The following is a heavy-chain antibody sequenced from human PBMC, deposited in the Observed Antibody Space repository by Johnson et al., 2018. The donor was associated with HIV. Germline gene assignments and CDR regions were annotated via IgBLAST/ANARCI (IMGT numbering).Heavy chain of an antibody. Sequence: VQLVESGGGVVQPGGSLRLSCAASGLTFSSNSMTWVRQAPGKGLEWVSLIYRGGSTYYADSVKGRFTLSRDTSKNTVFLQMNSLRAEDTAVYYCASGRPDGSGSYDVDAFHFWGQGTMLTVSS. CDR2: IYRGGST. CDR1: GLTFSSNS. CDR3: ASGRPDGSGSYDVDAFHF. V-gene: IGHV3-66*01. D-gene: IGHD3-22*01. J-gene: IGHJ3*01.